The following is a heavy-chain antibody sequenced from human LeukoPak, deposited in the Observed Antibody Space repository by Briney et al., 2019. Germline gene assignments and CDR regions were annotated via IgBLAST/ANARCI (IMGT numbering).Heavy chain of an antibody. V-gene: IGHV3-48*01. Sequence: PGGSLRLSCAASGFTFSSYSMNWVRQAPGKGLEWVSYISSSSSTIYYADSVKGRFTISGDNAKNSLYLQMNSLRAEDTAVYYCARGDEQWLADWGQGTLVTVSS. D-gene: IGHD6-19*01. CDR2: ISSSSSTI. J-gene: IGHJ4*02. CDR1: GFTFSSYS. CDR3: ARGDEQWLAD.